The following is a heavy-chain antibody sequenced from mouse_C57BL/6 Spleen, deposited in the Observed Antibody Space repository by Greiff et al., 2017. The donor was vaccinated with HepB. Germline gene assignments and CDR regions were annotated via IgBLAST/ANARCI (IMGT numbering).Heavy chain of an antibody. V-gene: IGHV5-16*01. Sequence: EVHLVESEGGLVQPGSSMKLSCTASGFTFSDYYMAWVRQVPEKGLEWVANINYDGSSTYYLDSLKSRFIISRDNAKNILYLQMSSLKSEDTATYYCAREGITTVGYAMDYWGQGTSVTVSS. CDR2: INYDGSST. D-gene: IGHD1-1*01. CDR1: GFTFSDYY. CDR3: AREGITTVGYAMDY. J-gene: IGHJ4*01.